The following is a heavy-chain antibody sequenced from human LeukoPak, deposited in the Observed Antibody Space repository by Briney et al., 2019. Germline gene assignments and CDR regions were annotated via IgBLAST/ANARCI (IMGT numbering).Heavy chain of an antibody. D-gene: IGHD1/OR15-1a*01. CDR1: GVSVSGYY. CDR2: IYGSGDT. J-gene: IGHJ5*02. Sequence: PSETLSLTCSVSGVSVSGYYWSWIRQTAGKGLEWIGHIYGSGDTNYNPSLQSRVTLLVDTSKNQVSLRLRSVTDADTALYYCARGRGFQADNNKWHAWYDPWGQGTLVTVSS. CDR3: ARGRGFQADNNKWHAWYDP. V-gene: IGHV4-4*07.